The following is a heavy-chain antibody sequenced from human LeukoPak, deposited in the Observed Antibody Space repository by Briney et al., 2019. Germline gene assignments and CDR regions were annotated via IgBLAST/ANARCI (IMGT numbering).Heavy chain of an antibody. J-gene: IGHJ4*02. CDR1: GFIFSDHY. CDR2: INSDSTTL. D-gene: IGHD3-10*01. Sequence: GGSLRLSCAASGFIFSDHYMSWIRQAPGKGLEGVAYINSDSTTLYYADSVKGRFTVSRDNAKISLYLHMNSLGVDDTAVYYCARLRGLIDHWGQGALVTVSS. V-gene: IGHV3-11*01. CDR3: ARLRGLIDH.